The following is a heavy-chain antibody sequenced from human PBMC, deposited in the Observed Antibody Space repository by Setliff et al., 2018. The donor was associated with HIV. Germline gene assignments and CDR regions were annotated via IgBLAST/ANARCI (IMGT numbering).Heavy chain of an antibody. CDR3: ARDSTTGDGADF. J-gene: IGHJ4*02. D-gene: IGHD7-27*01. Sequence: SETLSLTCAVSGGSISSDNWWSWVRQPPGKGLEWIGEIYHSGSTNYNPSLKNRVTMSLDTSKNQFSLKLSSVSAADTAVYYCARDSTTGDGADFWGPGTLVTAPQ. V-gene: IGHV4-4*02. CDR2: IYHSGST. CDR1: GGSISSDNW.